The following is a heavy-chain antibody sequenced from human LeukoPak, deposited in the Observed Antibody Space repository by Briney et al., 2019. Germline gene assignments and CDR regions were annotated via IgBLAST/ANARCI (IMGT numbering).Heavy chain of an antibody. Sequence: ASVTVSCKASGYTFTSYYMHWVRQAPGQGLEWMGIINPSGGSTSYAQKFQGRVTMTRDMSTSTDYMELSSLRSEDTVVYYCARDNSVEDTAWWFDPWGQGTLVTVSS. CDR3: ARDNSVEDTAWWFDP. CDR1: GYTFTSYY. CDR2: INPSGGST. D-gene: IGHD4-23*01. V-gene: IGHV1-46*01. J-gene: IGHJ5*02.